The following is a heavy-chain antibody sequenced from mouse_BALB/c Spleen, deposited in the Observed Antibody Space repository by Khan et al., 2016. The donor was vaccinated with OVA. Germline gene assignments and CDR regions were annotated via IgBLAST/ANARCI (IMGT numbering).Heavy chain of an antibody. CDR1: GYSITSDYA. CDR2: INYSGTT. Sequence: EVLLQESGPGLVKPSQSLSLTCTVTGYSITSDYAWNWIRQFPGNKLEWMGYINYSGTTSKKPSLKSRISITRDTSKNQFFLQLNSVTTEDTATYYCVRGRAYWGQGTLVTVSA. J-gene: IGHJ3*01. CDR3: VRGRAY. V-gene: IGHV3-2*02.